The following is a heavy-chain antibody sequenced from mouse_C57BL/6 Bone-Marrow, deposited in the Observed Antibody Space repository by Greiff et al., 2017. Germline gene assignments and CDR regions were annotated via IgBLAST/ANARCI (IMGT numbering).Heavy chain of an antibody. CDR3: ARIPYGYDDY. J-gene: IGHJ2*01. Sequence: EVKLQQSGPVLVKPGASVKMSCKASGYTFTDYYMNWVKQSHGKSLEWIGVINPYNGGTSYNQKFKGKATLTVDKSSSTAYMELNSLTSEDSAVYYCARIPYGYDDYWGQGTTLTVSS. D-gene: IGHD2-2*01. V-gene: IGHV1-19*01. CDR2: INPYNGGT. CDR1: GYTFTDYY.